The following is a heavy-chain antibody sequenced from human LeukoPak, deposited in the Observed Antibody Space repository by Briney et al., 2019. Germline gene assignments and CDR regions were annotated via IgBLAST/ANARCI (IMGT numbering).Heavy chain of an antibody. J-gene: IGHJ4*02. Sequence: GGSLRLSCAASGFTFSSYGMHWVRQAPGKGLEWVAVISYDGSNKYYADSVKGRFTISRDNSKNTLYLQMNSLRAEDTAVYYCATEVVEMATITDYWGQGTLVTVSS. CDR2: ISYDGSNK. D-gene: IGHD5-24*01. CDR3: ATEVVEMATITDY. V-gene: IGHV3-30*03. CDR1: GFTFSSYG.